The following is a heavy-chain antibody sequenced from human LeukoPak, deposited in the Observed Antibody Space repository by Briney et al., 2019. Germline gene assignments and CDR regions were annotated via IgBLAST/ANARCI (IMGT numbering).Heavy chain of an antibody. Sequence: SETLSLTCSVSGYSISSDYYWGCIRQPPGKGLEWIGEINHSGSTNYNPSLKSRVTISVGTSKNQFSLKLSSVTAADTAVYYCARHPGGDILTGYHDDAFDIWGQGTMVTVSS. V-gene: IGHV4-38-2*02. CDR1: GYSISSDYY. D-gene: IGHD3-9*01. CDR2: INHSGST. J-gene: IGHJ3*02. CDR3: ARHPGGDILTGYHDDAFDI.